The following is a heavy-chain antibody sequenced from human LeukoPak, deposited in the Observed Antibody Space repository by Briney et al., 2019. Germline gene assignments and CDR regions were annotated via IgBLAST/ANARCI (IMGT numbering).Heavy chain of an antibody. V-gene: IGHV4-34*01. CDR3: AGDSSGYYYFDAFDI. Sequence: SETLSLTCAVYGGSFSGYYWSWIRQPPGKGLEWIGSIYYSGSTYYNPSLKSRVTISVDTSKNQFSLKLSSVTAADTAVYYCAGDSSGYYYFDAFDIWGQGTMVTVSS. CDR2: IYYSGST. D-gene: IGHD3-22*01. J-gene: IGHJ3*02. CDR1: GGSFSGYY.